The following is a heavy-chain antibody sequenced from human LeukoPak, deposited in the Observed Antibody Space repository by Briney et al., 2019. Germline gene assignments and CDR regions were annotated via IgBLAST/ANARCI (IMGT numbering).Heavy chain of an antibody. CDR2: IHTSGAT. J-gene: IGHJ6*04. CDR3: ARHSEFPPNSPSLDV. CDR1: GGSISSYY. D-gene: IGHD2-21*01. V-gene: IGHV4-4*09. Sequence: PLETLSLTCTVTGGSISSYYWSWIRQTPGKGLEWIAYIHTSGATNYNPSLKSRVTISVDKSENQFSLRLNSVTAADTAVFYCARHSEFPPNSPSLDVWGKGTTVTVSS.